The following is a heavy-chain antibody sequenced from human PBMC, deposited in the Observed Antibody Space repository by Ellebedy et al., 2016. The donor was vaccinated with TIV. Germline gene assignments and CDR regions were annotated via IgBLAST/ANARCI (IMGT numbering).Heavy chain of an antibody. CDR2: IIPIFGTA. CDR1: GYTFTGYY. CDR3: ARDLDCSSTSCYGDNWFDP. D-gene: IGHD2-2*01. J-gene: IGHJ5*02. Sequence: AASVKVSCKASGYTFTGYYMHWVRQAPGQGLEWMGGIIPIFGTANYAQKFQGRVTITADESTSTAYMELSSLRSEDTAVYYCARDLDCSSTSCYGDNWFDPWGQGTLVTVSS. V-gene: IGHV1-69*13.